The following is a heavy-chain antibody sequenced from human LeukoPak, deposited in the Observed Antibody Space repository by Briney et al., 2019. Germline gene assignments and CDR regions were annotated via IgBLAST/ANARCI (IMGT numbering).Heavy chain of an antibody. D-gene: IGHD5-12*01. CDR3: ARQRLRLRLDAFDY. J-gene: IGHJ4*02. CDR1: GFTFSTYS. Sequence: GGSLRLSCAASGFTFSTYSMNWVRQAPGKGLEWVSGIDSGSNNIHYADSVEGRFTISRDDAKNSLYLQMDSLRAEDTAVYYCARQRLRLRLDAFDYWGQGTLVTVSS. CDR2: IDSGSNNI. V-gene: IGHV3-48*01.